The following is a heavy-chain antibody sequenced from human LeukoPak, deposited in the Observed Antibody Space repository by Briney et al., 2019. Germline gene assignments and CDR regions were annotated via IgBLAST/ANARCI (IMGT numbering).Heavy chain of an antibody. CDR1: GGSVSSGSYY. J-gene: IGHJ6*02. CDR2: IYYSGST. V-gene: IGHV4-61*01. Sequence: SETLSLTCTVSGGSVSSGSYYWSWIRQPPGKGLEWIGYIYYSGSTNYNPSLKSRVIISVDTSKNQFSLKLSSVTAADTAVYYCARVVRPYYYGMDVWGQGTTVTVSS. D-gene: IGHD3-16*01. CDR3: ARVVRPYYYGMDV.